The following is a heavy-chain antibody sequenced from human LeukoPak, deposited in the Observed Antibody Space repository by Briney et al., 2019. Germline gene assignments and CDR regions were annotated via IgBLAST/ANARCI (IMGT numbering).Heavy chain of an antibody. Sequence: ASVKVSCKASGYTFTGYYMHWVRQAPGQGLEWMGWTNPNSGGTNYAQKFQGRVTMTRDTSISTAYMELSRLRSDDTAVYYCAVGIVVVIASDYWGQGTLVTVSS. CDR2: TNPNSGGT. CDR3: AVGIVVVIASDY. CDR1: GYTFTGYY. V-gene: IGHV1-2*02. D-gene: IGHD2-21*01. J-gene: IGHJ4*02.